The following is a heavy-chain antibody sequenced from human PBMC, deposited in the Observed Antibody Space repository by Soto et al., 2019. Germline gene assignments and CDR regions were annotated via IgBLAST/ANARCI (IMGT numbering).Heavy chain of an antibody. Sequence: SGGSLRLACAASGFTFSDYYMSWIRQAPGKGLEWVSYISIRGSTISYADSLKRRFTISXXXAXXXXXLXXNXXRAXDTAVYYCARAGNYGSDGFDPWGLGTLVTVSS. CDR1: GFTFSDYY. CDR2: ISIRGSTI. D-gene: IGHD3-10*01. V-gene: IGHV3-11*01. J-gene: IGHJ5*02. CDR3: ARAGNYGSDGFDP.